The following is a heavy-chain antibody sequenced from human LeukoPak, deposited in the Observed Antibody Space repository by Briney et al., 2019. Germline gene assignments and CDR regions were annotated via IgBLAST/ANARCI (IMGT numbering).Heavy chain of an antibody. D-gene: IGHD4-17*01. CDR1: GFTVSSNY. V-gene: IGHV3-66*01. CDR3: ARVDYGDYGFDY. Sequence: GGSLRLSCAASGFTVSSNYMSWVRQAPGKGLEWVSVIYSGGSTYYADSVKGRLTISRDNSKNTLYLQMNSLRAADTAVYYCARVDYGDYGFDYWGQGTLVTVSS. CDR2: IYSGGST. J-gene: IGHJ4*02.